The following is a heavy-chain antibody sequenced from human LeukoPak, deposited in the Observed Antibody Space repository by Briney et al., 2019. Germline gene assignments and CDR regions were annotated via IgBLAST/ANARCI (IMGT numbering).Heavy chain of an antibody. CDR1: GYNFTSYW. CDR2: MYPGDSQT. J-gene: IGHJ4*02. V-gene: IGHV5-51*01. Sequence: GESLKISCKGSGYNFTSYWIAWVRQMPGKGLEWMGIMYPGDSQTRYSPSFQGQVTISADKSISTAYLQWSRLEASDTAMYYCARRRYYYDSSGYHFDYWGQGTLVTVSS. CDR3: ARRRYYYDSSGYHFDY. D-gene: IGHD3-22*01.